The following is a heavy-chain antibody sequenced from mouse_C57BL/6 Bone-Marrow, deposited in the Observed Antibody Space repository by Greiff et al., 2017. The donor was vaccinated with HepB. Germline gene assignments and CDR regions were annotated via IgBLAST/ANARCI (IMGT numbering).Heavy chain of an antibody. V-gene: IGHV1-55*01. CDR1: GYTFTSYW. J-gene: IGHJ3*01. Sequence: QVQLQQPGAELVKPGASVKMSCKASGYTFTSYWITWVKQRPGQGLEWIGDIYPGSGSTNYNEKFKSKATLTVDTSSSTAYMQLSSLTSEDSAVYYCARFDGYYPWFAYWGQGTLVTVSA. D-gene: IGHD2-3*01. CDR3: ARFDGYYPWFAY. CDR2: IYPGSGST.